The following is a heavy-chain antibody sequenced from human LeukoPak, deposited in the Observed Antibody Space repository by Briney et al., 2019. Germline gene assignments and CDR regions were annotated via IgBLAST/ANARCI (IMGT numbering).Heavy chain of an antibody. D-gene: IGHD1-26*01. J-gene: IGHJ4*02. CDR3: AKDSLVGATPGGFDY. Sequence: GGSLRLSCAASGFTFDDYTMHWVRQAPGKGLEWVSLISWDGGSTYYADSVKGRFTISRDNSKNSLYLQMNSLRTEDTALYYCAKDSLVGATPGGFDYWGQGTLVTVFS. CDR1: GFTFDDYT. CDR2: ISWDGGST. V-gene: IGHV3-43*01.